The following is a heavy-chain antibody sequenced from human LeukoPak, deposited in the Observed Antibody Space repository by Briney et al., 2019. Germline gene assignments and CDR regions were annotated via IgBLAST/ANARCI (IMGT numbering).Heavy chain of an antibody. J-gene: IGHJ4*01. CDR3: ARDVSLGYYDNSDHIPQIYFDN. V-gene: IGHV4-59*12. CDR2: IYYSGST. D-gene: IGHD3-22*01. Sequence: SETLSLTCTVSGGSISSYYWSWIRQPPGKGLEWIGYIYYSGSTNYSPALKSRVTISADTSKNQFSLNLSSVTAADTAVYYCARDVSLGYYDNSDHIPQIYFDNWGHGTLVTVSS. CDR1: GGSISSYY.